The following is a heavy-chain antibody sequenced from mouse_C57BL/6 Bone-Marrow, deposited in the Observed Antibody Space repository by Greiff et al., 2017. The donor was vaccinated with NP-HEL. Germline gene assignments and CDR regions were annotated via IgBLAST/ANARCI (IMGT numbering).Heavy chain of an antibody. CDR2: IYPGDGDT. CDR3: AREGDYGYCYAMDY. CDR1: GYAFSSYW. J-gene: IGHJ4*01. Sequence: QVQLKESGAELVKPGASVKISCKASGYAFSSYWVNWVRQRPGKGLEWIGQIYPGDGDTNYNGKFKGKATLTADKSSSTAYMQLSILTSEDSAVYTCAREGDYGYCYAMDYWGQGTSVTVSS. V-gene: IGHV1-80*01. D-gene: IGHD2-13*01.